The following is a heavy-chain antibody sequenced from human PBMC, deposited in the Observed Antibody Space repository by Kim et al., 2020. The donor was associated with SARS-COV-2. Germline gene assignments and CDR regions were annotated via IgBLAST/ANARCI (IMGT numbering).Heavy chain of an antibody. CDR2: ISYSGST. CDR3: ARASRRHTYGKVDY. J-gene: IGHJ4*02. V-gene: IGHV4-39*01. Sequence: SETLSLTCTVSGGSISSSDYYWGWIRQPPGKGLEWIGYISYSGSTYCNPSLKSRVTISVDKNQFPLKLSSVSAADTAVYYCARASRRHTYGKVDYWGQGTLVTVSS. D-gene: IGHD5-18*01. CDR1: GGSISSSDYY.